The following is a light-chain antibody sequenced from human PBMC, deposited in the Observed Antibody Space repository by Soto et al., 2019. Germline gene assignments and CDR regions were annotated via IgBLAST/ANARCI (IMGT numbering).Light chain of an antibody. CDR2: HXT. Sequence: IHMTQSPSAMAASVGDRVTLPXRASQGISAYLAWFQQEPGXVPKXXXAHXTTLQRGGPSRFSGSGSGTEFTLTISSLQPEDFATYYCLQHRSDTRTFGGGTKVDIK. J-gene: IGKJ4*02. CDR3: LQHRSDTRT. CDR1: QGISAY. V-gene: IGKV1-17*03.